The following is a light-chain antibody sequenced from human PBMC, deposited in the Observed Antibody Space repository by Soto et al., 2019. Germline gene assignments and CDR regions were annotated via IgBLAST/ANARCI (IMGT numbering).Light chain of an antibody. CDR3: QQYGNSPLT. J-gene: IGKJ4*01. Sequence: EIVLTQSPDTLSLSPGQRATLSCRASQSVRSDYFAWYQQKPGQAPRVIIFGVSTRATGVPDGFSGSGSGTDFTLTISRLEPEDFALYYCQQYGNSPLTFGGGTKVDIK. CDR1: QSVRSDY. CDR2: GVS. V-gene: IGKV3-20*01.